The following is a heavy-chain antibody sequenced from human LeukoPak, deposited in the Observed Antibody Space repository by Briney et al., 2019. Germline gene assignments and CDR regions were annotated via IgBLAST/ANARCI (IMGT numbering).Heavy chain of an antibody. D-gene: IGHD2-15*01. CDR3: TTDLAGLVWRDILGFDP. CDR2: IKSKTDGGTT. V-gene: IGHV3-15*01. J-gene: IGHJ5*02. Sequence: PGGSLRLSCAASGFPFSDAWMSWVRQAPGKGLEWVGRIKSKTDGGTTDYAAPVKGRFTISRDDSKNTLYLQMNSLKTEDTAVYYCTTDLAGLVWRDILGFDPWGQGTLVTVSS. CDR1: GFPFSDAW.